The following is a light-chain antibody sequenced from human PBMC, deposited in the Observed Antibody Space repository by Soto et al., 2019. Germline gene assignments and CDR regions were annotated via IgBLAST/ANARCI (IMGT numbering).Light chain of an antibody. CDR3: SSYTSSSTLAV. CDR1: SSDVGGYNY. V-gene: IGLV2-14*01. J-gene: IGLJ2*01. CDR2: DVN. Sequence: QSALTQPASVSGSPGQSITISCTGTSSDVGGYNYVSWYQQDPGKAPKLMIYDVNNRPSGVSNRFSGSKSGNTASLTISGLQAEDEAYYYCSSYTSSSTLAVFRGGTKLTVL.